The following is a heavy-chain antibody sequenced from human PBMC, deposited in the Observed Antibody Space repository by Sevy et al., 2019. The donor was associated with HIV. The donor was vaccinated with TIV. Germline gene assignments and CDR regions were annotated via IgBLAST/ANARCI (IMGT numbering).Heavy chain of an antibody. D-gene: IGHD2-2*02. CDR3: VRAIQSEGSF. V-gene: IGHV3-7*04. J-gene: IGHJ4*02. CDR2: IKEDDTVK. CDR1: GFNIESYW. Sequence: GGYLRLSCAASGFNIESYWMNWVRQAPGKPLERVANIKEDDTVKYYVDSVQGRFTIFRDNGRNLVYLVMNNLRVEDTALYYCVRAIQSEGSFWGQGTLVPVSS.